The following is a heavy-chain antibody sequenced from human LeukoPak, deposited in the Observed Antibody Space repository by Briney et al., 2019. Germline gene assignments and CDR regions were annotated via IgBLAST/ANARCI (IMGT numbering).Heavy chain of an antibody. CDR1: GYTFTSYG. V-gene: IGHV1-18*01. CDR2: ISAYNGNT. D-gene: IGHD3-10*01. J-gene: IGHJ4*02. Sequence: GASVKVSCKASGYTFTSYGISWVRQAPGQGLEWMGWISAYNGNTNYAQKLQGRVTMTTDTSTSTAYMELRSLRSDDTAVYYCARELMYYGSGHYEDFDYWGQGTLVTVSS. CDR3: ARELMYYGSGHYEDFDY.